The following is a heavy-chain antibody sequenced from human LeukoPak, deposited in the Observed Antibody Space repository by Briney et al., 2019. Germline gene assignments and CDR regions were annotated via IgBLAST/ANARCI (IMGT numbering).Heavy chain of an antibody. CDR2: ISSSSTYI. D-gene: IGHD5-18*01. CDR1: GFTLSTYS. CDR3: ARDRKTANWFDP. J-gene: IGHJ5*02. V-gene: IGHV3-21*01. Sequence: PVRSLRLSCAASGFTLSTYSMNWVGQAPGQGLEWVSSISSSSTYIYYADSVKGRFTISRDNAKNPLYRQMNSLRAEDTAVYYCARDRKTANWFDPWGQGTLVTVSS.